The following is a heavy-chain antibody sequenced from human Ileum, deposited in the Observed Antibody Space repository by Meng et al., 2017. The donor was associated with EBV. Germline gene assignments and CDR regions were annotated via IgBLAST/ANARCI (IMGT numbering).Heavy chain of an antibody. CDR2: IYRGGGT. V-gene: IGHV4-4*02. Sequence: QVKLKGSGPGLVKPSGTLSLTCAVSGGSISSSDWWSWVRQPPGKGLEWIGEIYRGGGTNYNASLKSRVTISVDTSKNHFSLKLNSVTAADTAVYYCARVRVIPAAIGFDYWGQGTLVTVSS. CDR3: ARVRVIPAAIGFDY. CDR1: GGSISSSDW. D-gene: IGHD2-2*02. J-gene: IGHJ4*02.